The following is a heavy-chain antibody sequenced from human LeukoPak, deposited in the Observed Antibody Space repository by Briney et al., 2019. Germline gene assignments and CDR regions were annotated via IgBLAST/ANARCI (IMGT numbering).Heavy chain of an antibody. CDR1: GTFISPYH. CDR2: MYSSGSS. V-gene: IGHV4-4*07. Sequence: SETLSLTCTVSGTFISPYHWSWFRQSAGKGLEWIGLMYSSGSSNYNPSLKSRLTISPDNSKNQFSLRLSSVTAADTAVYYCARVLCISNGICYAFDIWGQGTTVIASS. D-gene: IGHD2-8*01. J-gene: IGHJ3*02. CDR3: ARVLCISNGICYAFDI.